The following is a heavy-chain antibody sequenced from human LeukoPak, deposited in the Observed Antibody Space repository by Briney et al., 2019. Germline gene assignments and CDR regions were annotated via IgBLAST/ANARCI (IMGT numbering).Heavy chain of an antibody. D-gene: IGHD3-9*01. CDR3: AKQGRDWLRDYYYYMDV. V-gene: IGHV3-30*04. CDR1: GFTFRSYA. J-gene: IGHJ6*03. CDR2: ISNDGSNK. Sequence: GGSLRLSCAASGFTFRSYAMHWVRQAPGKGLEWVAVISNDGSNKYYADSVKGRFTISRDNSKNTLYLQMNSLRAEDTAVYYCAKQGRDWLRDYYYYMDVWGKGTTVT.